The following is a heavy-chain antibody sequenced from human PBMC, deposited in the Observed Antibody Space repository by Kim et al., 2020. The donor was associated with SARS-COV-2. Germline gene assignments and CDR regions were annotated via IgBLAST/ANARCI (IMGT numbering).Heavy chain of an antibody. J-gene: IGHJ4*02. CDR1: GHFFTRDS. D-gene: IGHD3-22*01. Sequence: ASVKVSCKTSGHFFTRDSIHWVRQAPGQGLEWMGGIDCGNGNTIYSQKYQRRVTFTTDTSASTAYMELSFLRSEDSAVYYCLGGFYCDYWGQGTLLTVSS. CDR2: IDCGNGNT. V-gene: IGHV1-3*01. CDR3: LGGFYCDY.